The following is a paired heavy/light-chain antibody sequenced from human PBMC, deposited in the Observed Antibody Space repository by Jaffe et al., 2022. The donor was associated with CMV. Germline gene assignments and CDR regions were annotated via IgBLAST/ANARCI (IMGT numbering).Light chain of an antibody. V-gene: IGKV1-39*01. J-gene: IGKJ3*01. CDR2: AAV. Sequence: DIQLTQSPSSLSASIGDRVTITCRASQSISSYLNWYQQKPGKAPELLIYAAVSLQSGVPSSFSGSGSGTDFTLTISSLQPEDFATYYCQQSYNTPFTFGPGTKVDIK. CDR1: QSISSY. CDR3: QQSYNTPFT.
Heavy chain of an antibody. CDR1: GGSINYSNYY. V-gene: IGHV4-39*01. J-gene: IGHJ5*01. Sequence: QLQLQESGPGLVKPSETLSLTCTVSGGSINYSNYYWAWVRQPPGEGLEWIGNVYYSGSTSYNPSLKSRVTISVDTSENQFSLSLSSVTAADTSVYYCARQAPPRGYSYGYFNSWGQGTLVSVSS. D-gene: IGHD5-18*01. CDR3: ARQAPPRGYSYGYFNS. CDR2: VYYSGST.